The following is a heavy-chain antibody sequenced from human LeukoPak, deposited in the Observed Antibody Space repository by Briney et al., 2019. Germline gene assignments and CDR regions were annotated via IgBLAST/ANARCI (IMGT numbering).Heavy chain of an antibody. Sequence: SETLSLTCAVYGGSFSGYYWSWIRQPPGKGLEWIGEINHSGSTNYNPSLKSRVTISVDTSKNQFSLKLSSVTAADTAVYYCARGRYDFWSGPRWFDPWGQGTLVTVSS. V-gene: IGHV4-34*01. CDR3: ARGRYDFWSGPRWFDP. D-gene: IGHD3-3*01. CDR1: GGSFSGYY. J-gene: IGHJ5*02. CDR2: INHSGST.